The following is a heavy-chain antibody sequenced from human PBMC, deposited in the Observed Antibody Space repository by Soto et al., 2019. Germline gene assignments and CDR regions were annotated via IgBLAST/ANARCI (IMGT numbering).Heavy chain of an antibody. V-gene: IGHV1-69*05. Sequence: ASGKVSCKASGGTFSSYAISRVLQGPGQGLEWMGWISPIFGNTNYAQKLQGRVTMTTDTSTSTAYMELRSLRSEDTAVYYCARDTAMVNEGSDYWGQGTLVTVSS. CDR1: GGTFSSYA. J-gene: IGHJ4*02. CDR3: ARDTAMVNEGSDY. CDR2: ISPIFGNT. D-gene: IGHD5-18*01.